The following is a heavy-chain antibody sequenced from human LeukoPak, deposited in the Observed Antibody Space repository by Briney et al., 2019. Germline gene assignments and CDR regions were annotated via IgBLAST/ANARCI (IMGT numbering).Heavy chain of an antibody. V-gene: IGHV4-4*02. CDR3: TRESGAFSPFGF. Sequence: SETLSLTCAVSGGSITTTNWWSWVRQPPGKGLEWIGEGNLSGATNYNLSLESRVSMSIDKSKNHLSLEVTSVTAADTAIYYCTRESGAFSPFGFWGQGTLVTVSS. J-gene: IGHJ4*02. D-gene: IGHD1-26*01. CDR1: GGSITTTNW. CDR2: GNLSGAT.